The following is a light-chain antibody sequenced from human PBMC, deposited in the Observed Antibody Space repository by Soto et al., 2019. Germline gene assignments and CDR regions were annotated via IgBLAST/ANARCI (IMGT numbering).Light chain of an antibody. CDR1: QSVLYSSNNKNY. J-gene: IGKJ1*01. CDR3: LQYYTTPWT. Sequence: DIVMTQSPDSLAVSLGERATINCKSSQSVLYSSNNKNYLAWYQQKPGQPPKALIYWASTRESGVPDRFSGSGSGTDFTLTISSLQAEDVAVYYCLQYYTTPWTFGQGTKVEIK. V-gene: IGKV4-1*01. CDR2: WAS.